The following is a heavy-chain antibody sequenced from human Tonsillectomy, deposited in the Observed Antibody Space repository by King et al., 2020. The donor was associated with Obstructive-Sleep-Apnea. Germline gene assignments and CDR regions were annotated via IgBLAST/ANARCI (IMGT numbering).Heavy chain of an antibody. CDR1: GFTFDDYA. CDR3: AKDISSYSSGWSYYYYGMDV. Sequence: QLVQSGGGLVQPGRSLRLSRAASGFTFDDYAMHWVRQAPGKGLEWGSGIFWNSCSIGYVDSVKGRLTISRDKAKNSLFLQMNRLRAEDTALYYCAKDISSYSSGWSYYYYGMDVWGQGTTVTVSS. CDR2: IFWNSCSI. V-gene: IGHV3-9*01. D-gene: IGHD6-19*01. J-gene: IGHJ6*02.